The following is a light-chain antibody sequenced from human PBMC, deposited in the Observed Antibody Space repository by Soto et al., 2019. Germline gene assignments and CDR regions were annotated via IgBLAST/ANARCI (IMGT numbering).Light chain of an antibody. CDR2: GAS. Sequence: ETVLTQSPATFSVSPGERATLSCRASQSIGSNLAWYQQRPGQPPRLLIYGASTRATGVPARFSGSGSGTEFTLTINSLQSEDFALYYCQHRNNWPLTFGGGTKVEIK. J-gene: IGKJ4*01. CDR3: QHRNNWPLT. V-gene: IGKV3-15*01. CDR1: QSIGSN.